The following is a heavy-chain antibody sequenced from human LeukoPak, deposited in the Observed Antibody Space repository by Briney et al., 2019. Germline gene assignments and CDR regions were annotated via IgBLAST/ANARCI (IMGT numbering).Heavy chain of an antibody. CDR1: GYTFTGYY. CDR3: ARDYYHDSSGYRLDY. J-gene: IGHJ4*02. CDR2: INPNSGGT. Sequence: ASVKVSCKASGYTFTGYYMHWVRQAPGQGLEWMGWINPNSGGTNYAQKFQGRVTMTRDTSISTAYMELSRLRSDDTAVYYCARDYYHDSSGYRLDYWGQGTLVTVSS. V-gene: IGHV1-2*02. D-gene: IGHD3-22*01.